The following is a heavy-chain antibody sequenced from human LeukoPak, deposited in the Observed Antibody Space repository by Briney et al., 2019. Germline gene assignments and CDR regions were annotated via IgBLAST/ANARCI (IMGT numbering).Heavy chain of an antibody. CDR3: ARSIAVAGDAYFDY. J-gene: IGHJ4*02. CDR2: IIPIFGTA. Sequence: ASVKVSCKASGYTFTSYGISWVRQAPGQGLEWMGGIIPIFGTANYAQKFQGRVTITADKSTSTAYMELSSLRSEDTAVYYCARSIAVAGDAYFDYWGQGTLVTVSS. D-gene: IGHD6-19*01. V-gene: IGHV1-69*06. CDR1: GYTFTSYG.